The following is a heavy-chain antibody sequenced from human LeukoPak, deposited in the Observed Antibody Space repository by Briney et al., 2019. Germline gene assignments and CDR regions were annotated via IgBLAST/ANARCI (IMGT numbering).Heavy chain of an antibody. CDR3: ARQPGRLYYYGSGSYPYYYYMDV. D-gene: IGHD3-10*01. Sequence: SETLSLTCTVSGGSISSGSYYWSWIRQPAGKGLEWIGRIYTSGSTNYNPSLKSRVTISVDTSKNQFSLKLSSVTAADTAVYYCARQPGRLYYYGSGSYPYYYYMDVWGKGTTVTISS. CDR1: GGSISSGSYY. J-gene: IGHJ6*03. V-gene: IGHV4-61*02. CDR2: IYTSGST.